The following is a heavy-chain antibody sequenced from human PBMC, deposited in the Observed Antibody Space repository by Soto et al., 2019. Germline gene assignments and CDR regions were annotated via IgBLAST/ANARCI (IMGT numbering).Heavy chain of an antibody. D-gene: IGHD3-22*01. CDR2: IYYSGST. V-gene: IGHV4-39*07. Sequence: PSETLSLTCTVSGGSTSSSSYYWGWIRQPPGKGLEWIGSIYYSGSTYYNPSLKSRVTISVDTSKNQFSLKLSSVTAADTAVYYCAAMIVVVTSYYFDYWGQGTLVTVSS. CDR3: AAMIVVVTSYYFDY. CDR1: GGSTSSSSYY. J-gene: IGHJ4*02.